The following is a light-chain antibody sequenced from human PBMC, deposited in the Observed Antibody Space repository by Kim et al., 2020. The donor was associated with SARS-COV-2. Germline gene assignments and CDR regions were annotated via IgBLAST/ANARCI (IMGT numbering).Light chain of an antibody. CDR3: LQEFSYPYT. V-gene: IGKV1-6*01. J-gene: IGKJ2*01. Sequence: SSVGERVTITCRASQASRNDVGWYQQIPGKAPKVLIYAASNLQNGVPSRFSGSGTGTEFSLTISSLQPEDFATYYCLQEFSYPYTFGQGTKLEI. CDR2: AAS. CDR1: QASRND.